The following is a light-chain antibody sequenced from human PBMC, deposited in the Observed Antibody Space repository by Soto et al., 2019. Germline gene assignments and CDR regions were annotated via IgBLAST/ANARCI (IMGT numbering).Light chain of an antibody. V-gene: IGLV2-14*01. Sequence: QSALTQPASVSGSPGQSITISCTGTSSDVGGYNYVSWYQQHPGKAPKLMIYDVSNRPSGVSNRFSGSKSGNTASLTISGLQAEDEADYYCNSYTSSSTLVFGGGTKRPS. CDR3: NSYTSSSTLV. CDR2: DVS. J-gene: IGLJ2*01. CDR1: SSDVGGYNY.